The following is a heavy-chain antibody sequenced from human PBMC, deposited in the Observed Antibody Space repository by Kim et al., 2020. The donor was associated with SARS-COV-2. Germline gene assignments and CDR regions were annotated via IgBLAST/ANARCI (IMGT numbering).Heavy chain of an antibody. CDR1: GFTFDDYA. CDR2: ISWNSGSI. D-gene: IGHD3-22*01. Sequence: GGSLRLSCAASGFTFDDYAMHWVRQAPGKGLEWVSGISWNSGSIGYADSVKGRFTISRDNAKNSLYLQMNSLRAEDTALYYCARVGSSGYYYFDYWGQGT. J-gene: IGHJ4*02. V-gene: IGHV3-9*01. CDR3: ARVGSSGYYYFDY.